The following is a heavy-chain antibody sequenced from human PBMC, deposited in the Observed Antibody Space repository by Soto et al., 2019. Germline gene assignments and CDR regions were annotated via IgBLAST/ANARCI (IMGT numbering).Heavy chain of an antibody. V-gene: IGHV1-24*01. CDR1: GYTLTELS. CDR3: ATGTYGLDV. D-gene: IGHD1-7*01. Sequence: ASVKVSCKVSGYTLTELSMHWVRQAPGKGLEWMGGFGPEGETIFAQKFQGRVTMTEDTSTDTAYMELSSLRSEDTAVFYCATGTYGLDVWGQGTTVTVSS. CDR2: FGPEGET. J-gene: IGHJ6*02.